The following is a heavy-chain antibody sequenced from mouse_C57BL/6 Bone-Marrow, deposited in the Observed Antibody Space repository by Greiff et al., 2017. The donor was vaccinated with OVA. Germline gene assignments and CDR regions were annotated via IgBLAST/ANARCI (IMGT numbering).Heavy chain of an antibody. Sequence: QVQLQQSGSELRSPGSSVKLSCKDFDSEVFPIAYMSWVRQKPGHGFEWIGGILPSIGRTIYGEKFEDKATLDADTLSNTAYLELNSLTSEDSAIYYCARNGGSGYGDYYAMDYWGQGTSVTVSS. V-gene: IGHV15-2*01. CDR1: DSEVFPIAY. CDR2: ILPSIGRT. J-gene: IGHJ4*01. D-gene: IGHD3-2*02. CDR3: ARNGGSGYGDYYAMDY.